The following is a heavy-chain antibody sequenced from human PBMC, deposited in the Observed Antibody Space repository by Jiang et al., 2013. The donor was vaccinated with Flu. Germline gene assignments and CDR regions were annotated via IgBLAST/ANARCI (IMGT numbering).Heavy chain of an antibody. V-gene: IGHV4-30-4*01. Sequence: GSGLVKPSQTLSLTCTVSGGSISSGDYYWSWIRQPPGKGLEWIGYIYYSGSTYYNPSLKSRVTISVDTSKNQFSLKLSSVTAADTAVYYCATFSSDWFVDYWGQGTLVAVSS. D-gene: IGHD3-9*01. CDR1: GGSISSGDYY. CDR3: ATFSSDWFVDY. CDR2: IYYSGST. J-gene: IGHJ4*02.